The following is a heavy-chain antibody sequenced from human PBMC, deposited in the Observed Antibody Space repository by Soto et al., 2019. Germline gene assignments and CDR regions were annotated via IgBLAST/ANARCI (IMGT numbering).Heavy chain of an antibody. Sequence: PGGSLRLSCAASGFTFSNYAMIWVRQAPGKELEWVSCITGGDGATSYADSVKGRFTISRDNSKNTLYLQMNSLRAEDTAVYYCAKVSLANYGMDVWGQGTTVTVSS. CDR2: ITGGDGAT. CDR3: AKVSLANYGMDV. D-gene: IGHD3-16*02. J-gene: IGHJ6*02. CDR1: GFTFSNYA. V-gene: IGHV3-23*01.